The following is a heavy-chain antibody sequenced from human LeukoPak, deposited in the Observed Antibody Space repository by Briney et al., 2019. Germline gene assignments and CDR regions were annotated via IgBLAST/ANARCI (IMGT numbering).Heavy chain of an antibody. CDR2: NYYSGST. CDR1: GGSISSFY. CDR3: ARGGGDYDFWSGCYFGYYYYMDV. J-gene: IGHJ6*03. D-gene: IGHD3-3*01. V-gene: IGHV4-59*01. Sequence: SETLSLTCTVSGGSISSFYWIWLRQPPGKGLVWIGYNYYSGSTNYNPSLKGRVTISVDTSKNQFSLKLGSVNAADTAVYYCARGGGDYDFWSGCYFGYYYYMDVWGKGTTVTVSS.